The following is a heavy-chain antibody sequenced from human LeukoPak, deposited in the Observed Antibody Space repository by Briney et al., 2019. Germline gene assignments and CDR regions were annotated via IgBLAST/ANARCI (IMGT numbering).Heavy chain of an antibody. CDR2: ITSSGAAT. Sequence: GGSLGLSCAASGFTFSSYAMSWVRQAPGKGLEWVSSITSSGAATYYADSVKGRFTISRDNSDNTLYLQVNSLRAEDTAVYYCAKDRPNYYGSNGHYYKLNGDCWGQGTLVTVSS. D-gene: IGHD3-22*01. J-gene: IGHJ4*02. V-gene: IGHV3-23*01. CDR3: AKDRPNYYGSNGHYYKLNGDC. CDR1: GFTFSSYA.